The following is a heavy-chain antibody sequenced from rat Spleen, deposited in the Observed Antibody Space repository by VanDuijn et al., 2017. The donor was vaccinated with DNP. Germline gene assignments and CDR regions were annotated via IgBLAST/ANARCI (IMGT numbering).Heavy chain of an antibody. Sequence: EVQLVESGGGLVQPGGSLKLSCAASGLTFNYYWMTWIRQVPGKGLEWVATINYDGSNTYYRDSGTGRFTISRDNAMSSLYLQMDSLRSEDTATYYCARTGGDYWGPGVMVTVSS. J-gene: IGHJ2*01. D-gene: IGHD1-11*01. CDR3: ARTGGDY. CDR2: INYDGSNT. V-gene: IGHV5-7*01. CDR1: GLTFNYYW.